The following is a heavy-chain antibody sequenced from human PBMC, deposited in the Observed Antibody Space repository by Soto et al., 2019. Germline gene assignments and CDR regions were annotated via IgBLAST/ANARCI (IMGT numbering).Heavy chain of an antibody. V-gene: IGHV3-11*01. D-gene: IGHD3-22*01. J-gene: IGHJ4*02. CDR3: AKMSSENYYDPVFS. CDR2: ISSSGNTI. CDR1: GFTFSDYY. Sequence: QVQLVESGGGLVKPSGSLRIACAASGFTFSDYYMSWVRQAQGKGLEWVSYISSSGNTIYYADSVKGRFTISRDNAKNAVCLQMNSLRAEDTALYFCAKMSSENYYDPVFSWGQGTLVTVSS.